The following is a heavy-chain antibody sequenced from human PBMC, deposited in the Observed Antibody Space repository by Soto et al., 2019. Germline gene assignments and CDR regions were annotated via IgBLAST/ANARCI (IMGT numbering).Heavy chain of an antibody. Sequence: QVQLVQSGAEVKKPGSSVKVSCTASGGTFSSYAISRVRQAPGQGLEWMGGIIPIFGTANYAQKFQGRVTITADESTSTAYMELSSLRSEDTAVYYCARDSATTVEGDFDYWGQGTLVTVSS. J-gene: IGHJ4*02. V-gene: IGHV1-69*01. CDR1: GGTFSSYA. CDR2: IIPIFGTA. D-gene: IGHD4-17*01. CDR3: ARDSATTVEGDFDY.